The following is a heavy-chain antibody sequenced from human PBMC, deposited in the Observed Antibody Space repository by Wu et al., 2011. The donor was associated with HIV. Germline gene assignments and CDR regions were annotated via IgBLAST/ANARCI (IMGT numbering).Heavy chain of an antibody. J-gene: IGHJ4*02. D-gene: IGHD2-15*01. Sequence: VQLVQSGTEVKKPGESLKISCKGSGYDFTSYWIAWVRQMPGKGLEWMGIIYPGDSDTRYSPSFQGQVTISADKSISTAYLQWSSLKASDTAMYYCARPVVAATTGYYFDYWGQGTLVTVSS. V-gene: IGHV5-51*01. CDR3: ARPVVAATTGYYFDY. CDR2: IYPGDSDT. CDR1: GYDFTSYW.